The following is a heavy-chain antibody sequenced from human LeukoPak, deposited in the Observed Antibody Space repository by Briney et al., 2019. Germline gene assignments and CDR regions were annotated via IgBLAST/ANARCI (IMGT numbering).Heavy chain of an antibody. Sequence: PGGSLRLSCAASGFPFINYNMNWVRQAPGKGLEWVSYIGGSTSTIYYADSVKGRFTISRDNAKNSLYLQMNSLRAEDTAVYYCARIHPHSSGYYYYFDYWGRGTLVTVSS. CDR1: GFPFINYN. CDR3: ARIHPHSSGYYYYFDY. V-gene: IGHV3-48*04. J-gene: IGHJ4*02. D-gene: IGHD3-22*01. CDR2: IGGSTSTI.